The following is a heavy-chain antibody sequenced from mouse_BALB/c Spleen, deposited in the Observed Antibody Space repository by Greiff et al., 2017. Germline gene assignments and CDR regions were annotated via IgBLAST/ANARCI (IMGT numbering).Heavy chain of an antibody. J-gene: IGHJ4*01. D-gene: IGHD2-3*01. V-gene: IGHV1S29*02. CDR2: IYPYNGGT. CDR1: GYTFTDYN. CDR3: ARSGYGYYGGVLDY. Sequence: VQLKESGPELVKPGASVKISCKASGYTFTDYNMHWVKQSHGKSLEWIGYIYPYNGGTGYNQKFKSKATLTVDNSSSTAYMELRSLTSEDSSGYDGARSGYGYYGGVLDYWGQGTSVTVSS.